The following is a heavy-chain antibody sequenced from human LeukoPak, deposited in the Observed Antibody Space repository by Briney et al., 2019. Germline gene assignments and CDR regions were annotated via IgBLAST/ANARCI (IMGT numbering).Heavy chain of an antibody. CDR1: GGSISNYY. J-gene: IGHJ3*02. Sequence: SETLSLTCTVSGGSISNYYWSWIRQPPGRGLEWIGYAYSSGSTNYNPSLKSRVAISVDTSKNQLSLKLSSVTAADTAVYYCARSTRYGDYARNAFDIWGQGTMVTVSS. CDR2: AYSSGST. D-gene: IGHD4-17*01. CDR3: ARSTRYGDYARNAFDI. V-gene: IGHV4-59*01.